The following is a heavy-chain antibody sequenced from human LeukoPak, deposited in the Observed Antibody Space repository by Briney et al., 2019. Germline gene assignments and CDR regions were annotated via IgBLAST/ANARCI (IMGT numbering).Heavy chain of an antibody. V-gene: IGHV1-46*03. CDR2: INPSGGST. J-gene: IGHJ4*02. CDR3: ASSPSYYYGSGDLHPFDY. CDR1: GYTFTSYY. D-gene: IGHD3-10*01. Sequence: ASVEVSCKASGYTFTSYYMHWVRQAPGQGLEWMGIINPSGGSTSYAQKFQGRVTMTRDTSTSTVYMELSSLRSEDTAVYYCASSPSYYYGSGDLHPFDYWGQGTLVTVSS.